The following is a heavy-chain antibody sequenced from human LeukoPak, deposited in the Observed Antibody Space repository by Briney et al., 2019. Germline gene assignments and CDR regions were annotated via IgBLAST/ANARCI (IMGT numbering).Heavy chain of an antibody. J-gene: IGHJ6*03. V-gene: IGHV3-30*02. CDR3: AKGRGWEASYYYYYMDV. CDR2: IRYDGSNK. Sequence: GGSLRLSCAASGFTFSSYGIHWVRQAPGKGLEWVAFIRYDGSNKYYTDSVKGRFTISRDNSKNTLYLQMNSLRAEDTAVNYCAKGRGWEASYYYYYMDVWGKGTTVTISS. D-gene: IGHD1-26*01. CDR1: GFTFSSYG.